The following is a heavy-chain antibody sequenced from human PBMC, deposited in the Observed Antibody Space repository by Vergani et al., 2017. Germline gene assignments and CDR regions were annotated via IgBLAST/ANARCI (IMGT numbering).Heavy chain of an antibody. D-gene: IGHD3-10*01. CDR1: GYTFTSYY. V-gene: IGHV1-46*01. Sequence: QVQLVQSGAEVKKPGASVKVSCKASGYTFTSYYMHWVRQAPGQGLEWMGIINPSGGSTSYAQKFQGRVTMTRDTSTSTVYMELSSLRSEDTAVYYCARDKGDYYGSGVYYYMDVWGEGTTVTVSS. J-gene: IGHJ6*03. CDR2: INPSGGST. CDR3: ARDKGDYYGSGVYYYMDV.